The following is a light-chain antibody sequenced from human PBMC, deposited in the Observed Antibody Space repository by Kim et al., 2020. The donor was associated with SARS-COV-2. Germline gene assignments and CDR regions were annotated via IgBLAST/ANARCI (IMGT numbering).Light chain of an antibody. CDR2: DVT. J-gene: IGLJ3*02. V-gene: IGLV2-8*01. CDR1: SSDVGDYNF. Sequence: PGQYVTISCTGTSSDVGDYNFVSWYQHQPGKAPQLMIYDVTKRASGVPDRFSGSKSGNTASLTVSGLQAEDEADYYCTSYAGRVMFGGGTQLTVL. CDR3: TSYAGRVM.